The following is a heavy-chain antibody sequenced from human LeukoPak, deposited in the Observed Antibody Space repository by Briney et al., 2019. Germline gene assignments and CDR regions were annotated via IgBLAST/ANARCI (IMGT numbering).Heavy chain of an antibody. D-gene: IGHD3-16*02. CDR1: GFTVSSNY. CDR3: AREDYVWGSYRSSGSV. J-gene: IGHJ4*02. V-gene: IGHV3-66*01. Sequence: PGGSLRLSCAASGFTVSSNYMSWVRQAPGKGLEWVSVIYSGGSTYYADSVKGRFTISRDNSKNTLYLQMNSLRAEDTAVYYCAREDYVWGSYRSSGSVWGQGTLVTVSS. CDR2: IYSGGST.